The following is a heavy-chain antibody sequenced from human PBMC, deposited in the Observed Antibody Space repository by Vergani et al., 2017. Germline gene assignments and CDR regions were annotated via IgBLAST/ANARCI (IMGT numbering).Heavy chain of an antibody. V-gene: IGHV1-69*18. D-gene: IGHD4-11*01. CDR1: GGTFSSYA. J-gene: IGHJ6*02. Sequence: QVQLVQSGAEVKKPGSSVKVSCKASGGTFSSYAISWVRQAPGQGLEWMGRIIPIFGTANYAQKFQGRVTITADESTSTAYMELSSLRSEDTAAYYCARMITTQSHYYYYYGMDVWGQGTTVTVSS. CDR3: ARMITTQSHYYYYYGMDV. CDR2: IIPIFGTA.